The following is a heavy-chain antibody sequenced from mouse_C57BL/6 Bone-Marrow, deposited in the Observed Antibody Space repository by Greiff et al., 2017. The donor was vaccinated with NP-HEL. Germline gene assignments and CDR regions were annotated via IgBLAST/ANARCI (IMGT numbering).Heavy chain of an antibody. Sequence: QVQLQQPGAELVKPGASVKLSCMASGYTFTSYWMHWVKQRPGQGLEWIGMIHPNSGSTNYNEKFKSKATLTVDKSSSTAYMQLSSLTSEDSAFYYCARSGDGPWYCDVWGTGTTVTVSS. J-gene: IGHJ1*03. CDR2: IHPNSGST. D-gene: IGHD2-3*01. CDR1: GYTFTSYW. CDR3: ARSGDGPWYCDV. V-gene: IGHV1-64*01.